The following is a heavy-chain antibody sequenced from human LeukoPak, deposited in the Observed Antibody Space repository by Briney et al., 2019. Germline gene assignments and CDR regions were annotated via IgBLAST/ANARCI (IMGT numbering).Heavy chain of an antibody. CDR2: IYYSGST. Sequence: SETLSLTCSVFGGSISSSNYYWGWIRQPPGKGLEWIGSIYYSGSTYYNPSLKSRVTISVDTSKNQFSLKLSSVTAADTAVYYCASLNYYDSSGGSYAFDIWGQGTMVTVSS. CDR1: GGSISSSNYY. J-gene: IGHJ3*02. D-gene: IGHD3-22*01. CDR3: ASLNYYDSSGGSYAFDI. V-gene: IGHV4-39*07.